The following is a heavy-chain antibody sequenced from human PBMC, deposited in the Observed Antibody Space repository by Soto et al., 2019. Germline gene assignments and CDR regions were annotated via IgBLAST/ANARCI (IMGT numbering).Heavy chain of an antibody. Sequence: QVQLVQSGAEVKKPGASVKVSCKASGYTFTTYGITWVRQAPGQGLEWMGWISTYNGNTNYAQKLQGRVTMTTDTSTSTAYMELRSLRSDDTAVYYCARGPIRRVTTVPTPPNYWGQGTLVTVSS. D-gene: IGHD4-17*01. CDR3: ARGPIRRVTTVPTPPNY. J-gene: IGHJ4*02. CDR2: ISTYNGNT. V-gene: IGHV1-18*01. CDR1: GYTFTTYG.